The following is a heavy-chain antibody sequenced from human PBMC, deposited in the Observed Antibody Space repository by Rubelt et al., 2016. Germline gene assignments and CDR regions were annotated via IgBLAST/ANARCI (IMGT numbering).Heavy chain of an antibody. V-gene: IGHV4-34*01. CDR1: GGSFSGYY. D-gene: IGHD6-19*01. CDR3: ARAGSSGPPPL. J-gene: IGHJ4*02. CDR2: INHSGST. Sequence: QVQLQQWGTGLLKPSETLSLTCAVHGGSFSGYYWSWIRQPPGKGLEWIGEINHSGSTNYNPSLKSRVTLSLDTSKIQFSLKLSSVTAADTGVYFCARAGSSGPPPLWGPGTLVTVSS.